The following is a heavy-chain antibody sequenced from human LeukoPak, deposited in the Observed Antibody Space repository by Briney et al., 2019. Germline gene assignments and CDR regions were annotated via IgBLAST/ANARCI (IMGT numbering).Heavy chain of an antibody. CDR1: GGSISSYY. CDR3: ARIGGVGFYFDY. Sequence: SETLSLTCTVSGGSISSYYWSWIRQPSGKGLEWIGYIYYSGSTNYNPSLKSRVTISVDTSKNQFSLKLSSVTAADTAVYYCARIGGVGFYFDYWGQGTLVTVSS. D-gene: IGHD3-3*02. CDR2: IYYSGST. J-gene: IGHJ4*02. V-gene: IGHV4-59*01.